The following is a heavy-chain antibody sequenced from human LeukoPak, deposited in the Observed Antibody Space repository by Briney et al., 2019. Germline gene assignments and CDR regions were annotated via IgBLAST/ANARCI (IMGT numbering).Heavy chain of an antibody. CDR3: ARRCCSGGSTIDY. CDR1: GYSFSDYW. J-gene: IGHJ4*02. V-gene: IGHV5-51*01. CDR2: IYPGDSDI. D-gene: IGHD2-15*01. Sequence: GESLKISCKGSGYSFSDYWIGWVRQMPGKGLEWMGIIYPGDSDIRYSPSFQGQVTISADKSSSTAFLQWSSLKASDTAMYYCARRCCSGGSTIDYWGQGTLVTVSS.